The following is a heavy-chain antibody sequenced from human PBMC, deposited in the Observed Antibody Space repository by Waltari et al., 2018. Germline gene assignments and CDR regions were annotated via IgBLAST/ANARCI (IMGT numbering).Heavy chain of an antibody. CDR1: GFTFSSYE. CDR2: ISSSGSTI. V-gene: IGHV3-48*03. J-gene: IGHJ4*02. D-gene: IGHD2-15*01. CDR3: AKLPGYCSGGSCSELRDY. Sequence: EVQLVESGGGLVQPGGSLRLSCAASGFTFSSYEMNWVRQAPGKGLEWVSYISSSGSTIYYADSVEGRVTISRDNAKNSLYLQMNSLRAEDTAVYYWAKLPGYCSGGSCSELRDYWGQGTLVTVSS.